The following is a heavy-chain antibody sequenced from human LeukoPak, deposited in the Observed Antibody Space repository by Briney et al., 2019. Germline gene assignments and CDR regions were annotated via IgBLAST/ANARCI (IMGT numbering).Heavy chain of an antibody. D-gene: IGHD5-24*01. Sequence: SGGSLRLSCAASGFTFSRYAMSWVRQAPGKGLEWVSGMSSSGESPYYADSVKGRFTISRDNSKNTLYLVINSLRAEDTAVYYCAKKSRDGYNPFDYLGQGTLVTVSS. J-gene: IGHJ4*02. V-gene: IGHV3-23*01. CDR1: GFTFSRYA. CDR2: MSSSGESP. CDR3: AKKSRDGYNPFDY.